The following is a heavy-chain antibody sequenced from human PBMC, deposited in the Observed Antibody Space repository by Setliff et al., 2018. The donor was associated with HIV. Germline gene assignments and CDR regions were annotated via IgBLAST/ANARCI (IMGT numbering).Heavy chain of an antibody. CDR3: ARDRSDYYNLPGYFDH. CDR1: GGSISSGTYY. CDR2: IYYSGRT. D-gene: IGHD3-3*01. V-gene: IGHV4-31*03. J-gene: IGHJ4*02. Sequence: SETLSLTCTVSGGSISSGTYYWSWIRQHPGKGLEWIGYIYYSGRTYYNPSLKSRVTISVDTSRNQFSLKLSSVTAADTAVYYCARDRSDYYNLPGYFDHWGQGTPVT.